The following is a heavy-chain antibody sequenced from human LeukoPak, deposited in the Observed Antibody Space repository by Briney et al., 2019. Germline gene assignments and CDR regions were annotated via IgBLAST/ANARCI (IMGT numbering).Heavy chain of an antibody. D-gene: IGHD1-26*01. V-gene: IGHV3-13*01. CDR2: IGTAGDT. J-gene: IGHJ2*01. CDR1: GFTFSSYD. CDR3: ARIASGSYPDFYFDL. Sequence: PGGSLRLSCAASGFTFSSYDMHWVRQATGKGLEWVSAIGTAGDTYYPGSVKGRFTISRENAKNSLYLQMNSLRAEDTAVYYCARIASGSYPDFYFDLWGRGTLVTVSS.